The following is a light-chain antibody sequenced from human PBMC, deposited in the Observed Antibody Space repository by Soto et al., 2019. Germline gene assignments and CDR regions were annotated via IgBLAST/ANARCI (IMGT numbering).Light chain of an antibody. V-gene: IGKV1-5*01. CDR3: QQYSDYWT. CDR2: DAS. CDR1: QNIRNW. J-gene: IGKJ1*01. Sequence: DIQMTQSPSNLSASVGDRVTITCRASQNIRNWLAWYAQTPGKAPKLLIFDASTLESGVPSRFSGSGSGTEFTLTISGLQPDDFATYYCQQYSDYWTFGQGTKVEIK.